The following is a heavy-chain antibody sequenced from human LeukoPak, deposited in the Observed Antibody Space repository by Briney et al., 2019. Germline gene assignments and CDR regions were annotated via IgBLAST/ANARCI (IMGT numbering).Heavy chain of an antibody. CDR3: ARGTSGWYRLRAFDI. CDR2: IYYTGST. D-gene: IGHD6-19*01. Sequence: SETLSLTCTVSGGSISSSSYYWGWIRQPPGKGLEWIGSIYYTGSTYYNPSLKSRVTISVDTSKNQFSLKLSSLTAADTAVYYCARGTSGWYRLRAFDIWGQGTMVTVSS. J-gene: IGHJ3*02. V-gene: IGHV4-39*07. CDR1: GGSISSSSYY.